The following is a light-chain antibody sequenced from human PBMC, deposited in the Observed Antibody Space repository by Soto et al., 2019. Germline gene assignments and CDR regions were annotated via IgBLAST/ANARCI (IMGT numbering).Light chain of an antibody. V-gene: IGKV1-39*01. J-gene: IGKJ4*01. CDR1: QSISSY. CDR3: QQSYSTPQET. Sequence: DIQMTQSPSSLSASVGDRVTITCRASQSISSYLNWYQQKPGKAPKLLIYAASSLQSGVPSRFSGSGSGTDFTLTISSLQPEDFSTYYCQQSYSTPQETFGVGTKVEIK. CDR2: AAS.